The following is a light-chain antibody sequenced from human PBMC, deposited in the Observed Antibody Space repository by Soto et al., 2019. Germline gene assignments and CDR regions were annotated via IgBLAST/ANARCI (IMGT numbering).Light chain of an antibody. Sequence: DIVMPQTPLSLTVTPGEPASISCRSSQSLLDSDDGNTYLDWYLQKPVQSPQLLIYTVSYRASGVPDRFSGSGSGTDFTLKISRVEAEDVGVYYCMQRIEFPLTFGGGTKVEIK. CDR3: MQRIEFPLT. V-gene: IGKV2-40*01. CDR1: QSLLDSDDGNTY. J-gene: IGKJ4*01. CDR2: TVS.